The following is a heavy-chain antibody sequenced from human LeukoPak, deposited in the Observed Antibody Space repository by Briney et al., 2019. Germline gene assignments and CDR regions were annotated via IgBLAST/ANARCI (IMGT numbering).Heavy chain of an antibody. CDR3: ARTRGGSDY. J-gene: IGHJ4*02. CDR2: INHSGST. D-gene: IGHD3-16*01. Sequence: SETLSLTCAVYGGSFSGYYWSWIRQPPGKGLEWIGEINHSGSTNYNPSLKSRVTISVDTSKNQFSLKLSSVTAADTAVYYCARTRGGSDYWGQGTLVTVSS. CDR1: GGSFSGYY. V-gene: IGHV4-34*01.